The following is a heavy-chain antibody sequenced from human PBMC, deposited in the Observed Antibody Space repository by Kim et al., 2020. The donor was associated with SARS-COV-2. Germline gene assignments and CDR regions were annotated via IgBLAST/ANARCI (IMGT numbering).Heavy chain of an antibody. J-gene: IGHJ5*02. V-gene: IGHV4-59*13. CDR2: IYYTGST. CDR1: GGSISNYY. Sequence: SETLSLTCTVSGGSISNYYWSWIRQPPGKGLEWIGYIYYTGSTNYNPSLRGRVTISVDTSKNQFSLNLSSVTAADTALYYCARVKWPSASGSFGPWGQGTLVTVSS. D-gene: IGHD3-10*01. CDR3: ARVKWPSASGSFGP.